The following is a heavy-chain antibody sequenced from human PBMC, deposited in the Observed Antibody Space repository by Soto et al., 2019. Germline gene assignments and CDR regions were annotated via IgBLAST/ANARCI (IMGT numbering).Heavy chain of an antibody. CDR2: IIPIFGTA. Sequence: ASVKVSCKASGGTFSSYAISWVRQAPGQGLEWMGEIIPIFGTANYAQKFQGRVTITADESTSTAYMELSSLRSEDTAVYYCARGGYGSGSYYNYYYGMDVWGQGTTVTVSS. CDR3: ARGGYGSGSYYNYYYGMDV. J-gene: IGHJ6*02. V-gene: IGHV1-69*13. D-gene: IGHD3-10*01. CDR1: GGTFSSYA.